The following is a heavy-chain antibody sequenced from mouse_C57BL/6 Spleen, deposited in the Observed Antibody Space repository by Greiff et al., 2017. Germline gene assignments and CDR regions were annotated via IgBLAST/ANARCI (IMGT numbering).Heavy chain of an antibody. J-gene: IGHJ1*03. CDR1: GFTFSDYG. Sequence: EVMLVESGGGLVKPGGSLKLSCAASGFTFSDYGMHWVRQAPEKGLEWVAYISSGSSTIYYADTVKGRFTISRDNAKNTLFLHMTSLRSEDTAMYYCARPVYDYHWYFDVWGTGTTVTVSS. D-gene: IGHD2-4*01. CDR3: ARPVYDYHWYFDV. CDR2: ISSGSSTI. V-gene: IGHV5-17*01.